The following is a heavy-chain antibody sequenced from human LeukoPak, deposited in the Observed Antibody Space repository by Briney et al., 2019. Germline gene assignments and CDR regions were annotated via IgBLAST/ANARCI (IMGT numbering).Heavy chain of an antibody. J-gene: IGHJ3*02. Sequence: GASVKVSCKASGGTFSSYAISWVRQAPGQGLEWMGRIIPILGIANYAQKFQGRVTITADKSTSTAYMELSSLRSEDTAVYYCARDRSPPRFDAFDIWGQGTMVTVSS. V-gene: IGHV1-69*04. CDR3: ARDRSPPRFDAFDI. CDR2: IIPILGIA. D-gene: IGHD1-26*01. CDR1: GGTFSSYA.